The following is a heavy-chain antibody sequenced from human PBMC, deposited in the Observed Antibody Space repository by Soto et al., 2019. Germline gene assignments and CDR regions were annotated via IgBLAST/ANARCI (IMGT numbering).Heavy chain of an antibody. CDR3: ARAQKGYDSSGYYYGGYFQH. CDR2: IIPIFGTA. J-gene: IGHJ1*01. D-gene: IGHD3-22*01. Sequence: SVKVSCKASGGTFSSYAISWVRQAPGQGLEWMGGIIPIFGTANYAQKFQGRVTITADESTSTAYMELSSLRSEDTAVYYCARAQKGYDSSGYYYGGYFQHWGQGTLATVPS. V-gene: IGHV1-69*13. CDR1: GGTFSSYA.